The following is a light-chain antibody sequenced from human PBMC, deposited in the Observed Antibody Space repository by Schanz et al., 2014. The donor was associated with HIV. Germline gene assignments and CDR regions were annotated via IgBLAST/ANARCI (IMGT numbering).Light chain of an antibody. CDR2: DVT. CDR1: SSDVGAGNS. J-gene: IGLJ1*01. CDR3: CSYTSSSAYV. Sequence: QSALTQPASVSGSPGQSITISCTGTSSDVGAGNSVSWYQQHPGRAPRLLVYDVTYRPSGVSNRFSGSKSGNTASLTISGLQAEDEGDYYCCSYTSSSAYVFGTGTKLTVL. V-gene: IGLV2-14*03.